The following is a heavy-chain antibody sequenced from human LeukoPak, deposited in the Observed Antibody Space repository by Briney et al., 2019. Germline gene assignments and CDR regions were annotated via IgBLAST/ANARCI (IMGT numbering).Heavy chain of an antibody. CDR1: GFNFDDYA. CDR2: IGWSSTTI. CDR3: ARRYDFWSGYLDY. D-gene: IGHD3-3*01. J-gene: IGHJ4*02. Sequence: GGSLRLSCAASGFNFDDYAMHWVRQAPGKGLEWVAGIGWSSTTIGYVGSVKGRFTISRDNAKKSLYLQMNSLRDEDTAVYYCARRYDFWSGYLDYWGQGTLVTVSS. V-gene: IGHV3-9*01.